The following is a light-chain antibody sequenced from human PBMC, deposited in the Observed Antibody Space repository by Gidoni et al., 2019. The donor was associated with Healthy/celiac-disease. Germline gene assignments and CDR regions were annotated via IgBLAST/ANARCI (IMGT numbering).Light chain of an antibody. V-gene: IGLV1-44*01. CDR2: SNN. CDR3: AAWDDSLNGPV. Sequence: QSVLTQPPSASGPPGQRGTISCSGSSSNSGRNTVHWYQQLPGTAPKLLIYSNNPRPSGVPDRFSGSQSGTSASLAISGLQSEDEADYYCAAWDDSLNGPVFGGGTKLTVL. CDR1: SSNSGRNT. J-gene: IGLJ2*01.